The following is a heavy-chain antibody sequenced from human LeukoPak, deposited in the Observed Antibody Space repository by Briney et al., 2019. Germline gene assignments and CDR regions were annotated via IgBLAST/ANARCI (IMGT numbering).Heavy chain of an antibody. CDR2: IKSKANSYAT. J-gene: IGHJ6*02. CDR3: TRHGRDDFWSGYYYGMDV. V-gene: IGHV3-73*01. D-gene: IGHD3-3*01. CDR1: GFTFSGSA. Sequence: GGSLRLSCAASGFTFSGSAMHWVRQASGKGLEWVGRIKSKANSYATAYAASVKGRFTTPRDDSKNTAYLQMNSLKTEDTAVYYCTRHGRDDFWSGYYYGMDVWGQGTTVTVSS.